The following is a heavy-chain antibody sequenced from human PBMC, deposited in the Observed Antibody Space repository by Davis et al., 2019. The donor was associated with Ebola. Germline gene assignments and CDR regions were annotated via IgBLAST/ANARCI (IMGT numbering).Heavy chain of an antibody. CDR2: ISWNSGSI. V-gene: IGHV3-9*01. D-gene: IGHD6-19*01. Sequence: SLKISCAASGFTFSSYEMNWVRQAPGKGLEWVSGISWNSGSIGYADSVKGRFTISRDNAKNSLYLQMNSLRAEDTALYYCAKDAYSSGWWADYWGQGTLVTVSS. CDR3: AKDAYSSGWWADY. J-gene: IGHJ4*02. CDR1: GFTFSSYE.